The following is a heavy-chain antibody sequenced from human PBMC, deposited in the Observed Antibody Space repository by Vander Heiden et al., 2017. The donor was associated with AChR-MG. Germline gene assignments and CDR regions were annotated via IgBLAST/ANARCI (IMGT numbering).Heavy chain of an antibody. D-gene: IGHD6-19*01. V-gene: IGHV3-23*01. CDR1: GFTFSSYA. CDR3: ATAPGRVAGIRGRENWFDP. CDR2: ISGSGGST. J-gene: IGHJ5*02. Sequence: EVQLLESGGGLVQPGGSLRLSCAASGFTFSSYAMGWVRQAPGKGLEWVSAISGSGGSTYYADSVKGRFTISRDNSKNTLYLQMNSLRAEDTTVYYCATAPGRVAGIRGRENWFDPWGQGTLVTVSS.